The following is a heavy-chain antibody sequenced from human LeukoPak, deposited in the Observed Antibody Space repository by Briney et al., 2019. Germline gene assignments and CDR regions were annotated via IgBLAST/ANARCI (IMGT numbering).Heavy chain of an antibody. V-gene: IGHV3-7*01. Sequence: GGSLRLSCVASGFTFSSYAMHWVRQAPGKGLEWVANIKQDGSEKYYVDSVKGRFTISRDNAKNSLYLQMNSLRAEDTAVYYCARVAPIPYYYDSSGYYYVRENAFDIWGQGTMVTVSS. J-gene: IGHJ3*02. CDR2: IKQDGSEK. CDR1: GFTFSSYA. CDR3: ARVAPIPYYYDSSGYYYVRENAFDI. D-gene: IGHD3-22*01.